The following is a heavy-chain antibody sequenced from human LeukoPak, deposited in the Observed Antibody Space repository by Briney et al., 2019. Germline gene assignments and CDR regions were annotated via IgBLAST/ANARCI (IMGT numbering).Heavy chain of an antibody. J-gene: IGHJ4*02. CDR2: IRYDGSNK. Sequence: GGSLRLSCAASGFTFSSYGMHWVRQAPGKGLEWVAFIRYDGSNKYYADSVKGRFTISRDNSKNTLSLQMNSLRPEDTAVYYCAKGYCSGTSCYSGLDWGQGTLVTVSS. CDR1: GFTFSSYG. V-gene: IGHV3-30*02. D-gene: IGHD2-2*01. CDR3: AKGYCSGTSCYSGLD.